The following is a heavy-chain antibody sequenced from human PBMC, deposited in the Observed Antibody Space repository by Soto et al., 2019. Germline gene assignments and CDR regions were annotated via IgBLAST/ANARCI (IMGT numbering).Heavy chain of an antibody. V-gene: IGHV3-11*05. CDR3: AREGPGNSGWYVDS. Sequence: QVRLVESGGGLVKPGGSLRLSCAASGFTFSDYYMSWIRQAPGKGLEWLSYTSSSSTYTSYADSVKGRFIISRDNXXNSLHLQMNRLRAEDTAVYYCAREGPGNSGWYVDSWGQGTLVTVSS. CDR1: GFTFSDYY. D-gene: IGHD6-25*01. J-gene: IGHJ4*02. CDR2: TSSSSTYT.